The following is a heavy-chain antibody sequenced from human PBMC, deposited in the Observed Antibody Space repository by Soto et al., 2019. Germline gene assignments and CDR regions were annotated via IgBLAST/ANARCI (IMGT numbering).Heavy chain of an antibody. J-gene: IGHJ4*02. CDR1: GFTFSSYG. D-gene: IGHD3-10*01. CDR2: ISYDGSNK. V-gene: IGHV3-30*18. CDR3: AKVPYGSGSYYFDY. Sequence: QVQLVESGGGVVQPGRSLRLSCAASGFTFSSYGMHWVRQAPGKGLEWVAVISYDGSNKYYADSVKGRFTISRDNSKNRLYLQMNSLRAEDTAVYYCAKVPYGSGSYYFDYWGQGTLVTVSS.